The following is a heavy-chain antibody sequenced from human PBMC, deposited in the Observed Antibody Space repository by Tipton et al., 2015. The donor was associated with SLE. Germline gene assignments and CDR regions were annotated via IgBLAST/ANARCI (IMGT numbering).Heavy chain of an antibody. J-gene: IGHJ2*01. D-gene: IGHD2/OR15-2a*01. V-gene: IGHV4-59*08. CDR3: ARFSPPDL. Sequence: TLSLTCTVSGVSISPNYWSWIRQPPGKGLEWIGYIYYSGSTNYNPSLKSRATISLDTSKNHFSLRLTSVTAADTAVYYCARFSPPDLWGRGTLVTVSS. CDR2: IYYSGST. CDR1: GVSISPNY.